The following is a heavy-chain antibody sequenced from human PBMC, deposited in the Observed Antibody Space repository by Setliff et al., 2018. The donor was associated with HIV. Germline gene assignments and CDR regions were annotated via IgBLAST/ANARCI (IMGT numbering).Heavy chain of an antibody. Sequence: GGSLRLSCAASGFTFDDYAMHWVRQAPGKGLEWVSGISWNSGSMGYADSVKGRFTISRDNAKNSLYLQMNSLRPEDTAVYYCASGYKYYYDYRGLAVYYFDYWGQGTLVTVS. V-gene: IGHV3-9*01. J-gene: IGHJ4*02. CDR2: ISWNSGSM. CDR3: ASGYKYYYDYRGLAVYYFDY. CDR1: GFTFDDYA. D-gene: IGHD3-22*01.